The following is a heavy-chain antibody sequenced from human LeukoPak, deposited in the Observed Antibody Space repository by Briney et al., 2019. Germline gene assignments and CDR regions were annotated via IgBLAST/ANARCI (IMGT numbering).Heavy chain of an antibody. V-gene: IGHV4-30-2*01. D-gene: IGHD3-10*01. Sequence: SETLSLTCAVSGGSISSGGYSWSWIRQPPGKGLEWIGYIYHSGSTYYNPSLKSRVTISVDRSKNQFSLKLNSVTAADTAVYYCARDHSYYFGSGTSTLDVWGQGTAVTVSS. CDR3: ARDHSYYFGSGTSTLDV. CDR1: GGSISSGGYS. CDR2: IYHSGST. J-gene: IGHJ6*02.